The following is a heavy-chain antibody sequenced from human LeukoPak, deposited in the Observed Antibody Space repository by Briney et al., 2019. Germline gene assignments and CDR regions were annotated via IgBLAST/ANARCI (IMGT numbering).Heavy chain of an antibody. V-gene: IGHV1-18*01. CDR1: GYTFTSHG. J-gene: IGHJ4*02. CDR3: AKTRRSSGFNLYFDY. CDR2: ISAYNGNT. D-gene: IGHD3-10*01. Sequence: GASVKVSCKASGYTFTSHGISWVRQAPGQGLERMGWISAYNGNTNYAQKLQGRVTMTTDTSTSTAYMELRSLRSDDTAVYYCAKTRRSSGFNLYFDYWGQGTLVTVSS.